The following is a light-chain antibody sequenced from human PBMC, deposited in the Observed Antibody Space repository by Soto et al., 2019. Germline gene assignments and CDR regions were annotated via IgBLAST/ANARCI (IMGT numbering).Light chain of an antibody. CDR3: XQGTHWPGT. J-gene: IGKJ2*01. CDR2: KVY. V-gene: IGKV2-30*01. Sequence: DVVMTQSPLSLPVTLGQPASISCRSSQSLVYSDGNTFLNWFQQRPGQSPRRLIYKVYYRDPGVPDXFSGXGXGTDFTLKXSRXXXXXXXXXXXXQGTHWPGTFGQGTKLEI. CDR1: QSLVYSDGNTF.